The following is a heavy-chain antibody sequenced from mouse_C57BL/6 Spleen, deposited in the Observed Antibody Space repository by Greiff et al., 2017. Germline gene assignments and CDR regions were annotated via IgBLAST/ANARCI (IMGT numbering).Heavy chain of an antibody. J-gene: IGHJ1*03. D-gene: IGHD2-4*01. V-gene: IGHV5-9*01. CDR3: ARLGIYYDYDWYFDV. CDR1: GFTFSSYT. CDR2: ISGGGGNT. Sequence: EVMLVESGGGLVKPGGSLKLSCAASGFTFSSYTMSWVRQTPEKRLEWVATISGGGGNTYYPDSVKGRFTISRDNAKNTLYLQMSSLRSEDTALYYCARLGIYYDYDWYFDVWGTGTTVTVSS.